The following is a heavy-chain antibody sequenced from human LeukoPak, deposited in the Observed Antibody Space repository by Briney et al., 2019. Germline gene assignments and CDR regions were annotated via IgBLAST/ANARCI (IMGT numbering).Heavy chain of an antibody. CDR2: TYYRSKWYN. Sequence: SQTLSLTCAISGDSVSSNSAAWNWFRQSPSRGLEWLGRTYYRSKWYNDYAVSVKSRITMNPDTSKTQFSLQLNSVTPKDTALYYCARDQPRGYYGDSAPAFDIWGQGTMVTVSS. V-gene: IGHV6-1*01. CDR1: GDSVSSNSAA. CDR3: ARDQPRGYYGDSAPAFDI. J-gene: IGHJ3*02. D-gene: IGHD4-17*01.